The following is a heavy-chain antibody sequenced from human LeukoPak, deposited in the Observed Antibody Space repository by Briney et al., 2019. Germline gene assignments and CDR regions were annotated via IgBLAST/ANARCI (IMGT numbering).Heavy chain of an antibody. J-gene: IGHJ4*02. CDR1: GGSISSYY. Sequence: SETLSLTCTVSGGSISSYYWSWIRQPPGKGLGWIGYIYYSGSTNYNPSLKSRVTISVDTSKNQFSLKLSSVTAADTAVYYCARSTGVLRYDYWGQGTLVTVSS. CDR3: ARSTGVLRYDY. CDR2: IYYSGST. D-gene: IGHD3-9*01. V-gene: IGHV4-59*01.